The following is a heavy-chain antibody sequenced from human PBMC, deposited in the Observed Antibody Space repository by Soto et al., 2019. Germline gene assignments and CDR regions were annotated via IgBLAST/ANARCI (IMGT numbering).Heavy chain of an antibody. CDR1: GGTFSSYA. Sequence: ALVKVSCKASGGTFSSYAISGVRQAPGQGLEGMGGIIPIFGTANYAQKFQGRVTITADESTSTAYMELSSLGSEDTAVYYCAGDLEMYSGSGVGAIDSWGQGTTVTVSS. V-gene: IGHV1-69*13. J-gene: IGHJ3*02. CDR3: AGDLEMYSGSGVGAIDS. D-gene: IGHD1-26*01. CDR2: IIPIFGTA.